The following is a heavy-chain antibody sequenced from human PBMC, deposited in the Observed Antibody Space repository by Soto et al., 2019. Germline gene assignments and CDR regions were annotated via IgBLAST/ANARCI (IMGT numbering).Heavy chain of an antibody. D-gene: IGHD6-19*01. V-gene: IGHV1-46*01. Sequence: ASVKVSCKASGYTFTTYYMHWVRQAPGQGLEWMGIINPSVGSTTYAQKFQGRVTMTRDASTSTVYMELSSLRSEDTAVYYCARGSREYSSGWYYSIYWGQGTLVTVSS. CDR1: GYTFTTYY. CDR2: INPSVGST. CDR3: ARGSREYSSGWYYSIY. J-gene: IGHJ4*02.